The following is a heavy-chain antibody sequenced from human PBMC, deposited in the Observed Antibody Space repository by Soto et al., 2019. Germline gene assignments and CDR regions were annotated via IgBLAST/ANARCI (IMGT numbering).Heavy chain of an antibody. V-gene: IGHV4-59*11. CDR2: IYYSGST. J-gene: IGHJ6*02. CDR1: GGSIRIHY. Sequence: SEDLSLTCAVSGGSIRIHYLSWIRPPPGKGLEWIGYIYYSGSTNYNPSLKSRVTISVDTSKNQSSLKLSTVTAADTAVYYCARDGRYCTNGVCSRVYDYNAMDVWGQGTTVPVS. CDR3: ARDGRYCTNGVCSRVYDYNAMDV. D-gene: IGHD2-8*01.